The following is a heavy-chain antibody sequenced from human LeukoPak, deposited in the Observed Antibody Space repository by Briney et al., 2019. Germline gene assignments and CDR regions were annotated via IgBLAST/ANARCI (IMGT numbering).Heavy chain of an antibody. J-gene: IGHJ4*02. CDR2: IRSEAYGGTT. V-gene: IGHV3-49*03. Sequence: GGSLRLSCTASGFTFGDFAMSWFRQAPGKGLEWVGFIRSEAYGGTTEYAASVKGRFTISRDDSKSIAYLQMNSLNTEDTAVYYCTTDYYDYVWGSYRPDYWGQGTLVTVSS. CDR1: GFTFGDFA. CDR3: TTDYYDYVWGSYRPDY. D-gene: IGHD3-16*02.